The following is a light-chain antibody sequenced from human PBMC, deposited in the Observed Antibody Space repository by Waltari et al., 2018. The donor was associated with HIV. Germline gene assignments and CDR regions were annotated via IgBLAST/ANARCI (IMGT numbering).Light chain of an antibody. J-gene: IGKJ2*01. CDR2: DAS. CDR1: QSVSTS. CDR3: QQRSYWPFT. V-gene: IGKV3-11*01. Sequence: EIVLTQSPATLSFSPGESATLSCRASQSVSTSLAWYQQKPGQAPRLLIYDASNRATGIPARFSGSGSGTDFTLTISSLEPEDFAVYYCQQRSYWPFTFGQGTKLEIK.